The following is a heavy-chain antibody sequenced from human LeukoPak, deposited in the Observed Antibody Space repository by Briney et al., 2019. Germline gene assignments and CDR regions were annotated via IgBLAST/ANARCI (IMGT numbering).Heavy chain of an antibody. CDR2: ISSSSSYI. D-gene: IGHD2-2*01. CDR3: ARDEDELLFFG. CDR1: GFTFSSYS. Sequence: GGSLRLSCAASGFTFSSYSMNWVRQAPGKGLEWVSSISSSSSYIYYADSVKGRFTISRDNAKNSLYLQMNSLRAEDTAVYYCARDEDELLFFGWGQGTLVTVSS. J-gene: IGHJ4*02. V-gene: IGHV3-21*01.